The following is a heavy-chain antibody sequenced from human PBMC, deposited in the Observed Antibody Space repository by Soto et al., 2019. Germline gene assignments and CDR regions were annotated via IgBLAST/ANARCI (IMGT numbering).Heavy chain of an antibody. CDR1: GFTFSKFD. J-gene: IGHJ6*02. CDR3: ARGDQYDILLRYYAMTS. D-gene: IGHD1-26*01. Sequence: QVQLVESGGGVVQPGTSLRLSCVASGFTFSKFDMHWIRQTPDKRLQWVAFIAYGGINKYYTGSVKGRFTVSRDNSKNTVSLQMNNLGLEDTATYFCARGDQYDILLRYYAMTSGALGPRSASP. CDR2: IAYGGINK. V-gene: IGHV3-30-3*01.